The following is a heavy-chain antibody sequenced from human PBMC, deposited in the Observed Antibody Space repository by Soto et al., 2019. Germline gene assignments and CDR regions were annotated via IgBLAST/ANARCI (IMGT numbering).Heavy chain of an antibody. V-gene: IGHV4-59*01. J-gene: IGHJ5*02. D-gene: IGHD3-22*01. CDR1: GGSISSYY. Sequence: SETLSLTCTVSGGSISSYYWSWIRQPPGKGLEWIGYIYYSGSTNYNPSLKSRVTISVDTSKNQFSLKLSSVTAADTAVYYCAREWTYYYDSSGYSRFDPWGQGTLVTVSS. CDR2: IYYSGST. CDR3: AREWTYYYDSSGYSRFDP.